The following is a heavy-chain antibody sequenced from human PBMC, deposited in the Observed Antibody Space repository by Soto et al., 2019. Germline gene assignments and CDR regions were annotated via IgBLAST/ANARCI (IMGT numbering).Heavy chain of an antibody. CDR1: GDSVSSNSAA. V-gene: IGHV6-1*01. CDR2: TYYRSRWYN. J-gene: IGHJ6*03. CDR3: ARLVGLPSTNYYYYYMDV. D-gene: IGHD3-10*01. Sequence: TLSLTCAISGDSVSSNSAAWNWIRLSPSRGLEWLARTYYRSRWYNDYAVSVRSRITINPDTSKNQFSLQLNSVTPEDTAVYYFARLVGLPSTNYYYYYMDVWGKGTTVTVSS.